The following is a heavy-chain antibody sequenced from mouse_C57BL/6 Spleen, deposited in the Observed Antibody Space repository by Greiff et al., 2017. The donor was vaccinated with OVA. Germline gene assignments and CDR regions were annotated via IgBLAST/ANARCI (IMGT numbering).Heavy chain of an antibody. D-gene: IGHD2-2*01. Sequence: VQLQESGPELVKPGASVKISCKASGYAFSSSWMNWVKQRPGKGLEWIGRIYPGDGDTNYNGKFKGKATLTADQSSSTAYMQLSSLTSEDSAVYFCARKSTMVTYYAMDYWGQGTSVTGSS. CDR1: GYAFSSSW. CDR2: IYPGDGDT. J-gene: IGHJ4*01. V-gene: IGHV1-82*01. CDR3: ARKSTMVTYYAMDY.